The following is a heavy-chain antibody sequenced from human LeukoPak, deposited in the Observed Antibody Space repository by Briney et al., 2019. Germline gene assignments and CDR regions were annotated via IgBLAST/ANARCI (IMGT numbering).Heavy chain of an antibody. CDR1: GYTFSDYY. V-gene: IGHV1-2*02. CDR3: AVGMVVVTNSPSDH. D-gene: IGHD3-22*01. CDR2: IHPRTGGT. J-gene: IGHJ4*02. Sequence: ASVKVSCKTSGYTFSDYYVHWVRQVPGQGLEWVGWIHPRTGGTNYAQKFQGRVTITRDTAISTAHMEMERLKSDDTAVYFCAVGMVVVTNSPSDHWGQGTLVTVSS.